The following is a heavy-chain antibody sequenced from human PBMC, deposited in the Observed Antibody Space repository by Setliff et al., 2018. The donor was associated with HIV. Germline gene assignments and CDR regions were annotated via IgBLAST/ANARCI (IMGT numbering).Heavy chain of an antibody. J-gene: IGHJ4*02. CDR1: GYTFTNYD. CDR2: MNPNSGRA. Sequence: ASVKVSCKASGYTFTNYDINWVRQSPGQGLEWLGWMNPNSGRAGSAQMFQGRLTMTRDTSTSTAYMELSSLTSDDTAIYYCARGRLSLSPDFWGQGTLGTVSS. D-gene: IGHD3-16*01. CDR3: ARGRLSLSPDF. V-gene: IGHV1-8*02.